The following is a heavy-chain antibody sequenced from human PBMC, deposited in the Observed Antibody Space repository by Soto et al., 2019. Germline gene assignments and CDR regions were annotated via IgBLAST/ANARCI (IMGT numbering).Heavy chain of an antibody. D-gene: IGHD2-2*01. Sequence: VASVKVSCKTSEYIFSNYVMHWVRQAPGQRLEWMGWINTGNGNTKYSQKFQDRLTFTRDTSASTAYMELSSLRSEDTAVYYCARDFAPTAAMAAWFGPWGQGTLVTVSS. V-gene: IGHV1-3*04. CDR2: INTGNGNT. CDR3: ARDFAPTAAMAAWFGP. J-gene: IGHJ5*02. CDR1: EYIFSNYV.